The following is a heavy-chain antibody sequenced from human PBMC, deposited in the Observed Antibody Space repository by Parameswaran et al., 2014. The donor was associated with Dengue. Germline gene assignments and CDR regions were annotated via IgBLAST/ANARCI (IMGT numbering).Heavy chain of an antibody. CDR2: IYYSGST. D-gene: IGHD3-22*01. J-gene: IGHJ5*02. CDR3: ARVPGGYYYDSSGSSARFDP. V-gene: IGHV4-31*02. Sequence: WIRQPPGKGLEWIGYIYYSGSTYYNPSLKSRVTISVDTSKNQFSLKLSSVTAADTAVYYCARVPGGYYYDSSGSSARFDPWGQGTLVTVSS.